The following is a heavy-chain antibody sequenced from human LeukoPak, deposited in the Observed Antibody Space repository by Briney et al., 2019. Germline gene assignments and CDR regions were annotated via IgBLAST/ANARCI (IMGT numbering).Heavy chain of an antibody. V-gene: IGHV1-46*02. D-gene: IGHD6-19*01. Sequence: VASVKVSCKASGYTFNNHYMYWVRQAPGQGLEWMGVINPSGGSISYAQKFQGRVTMTRDTSTRTVYMEVNSLRSEDTAVYYCARQGTYSSAIGMGYWGQGTLVTVSS. CDR2: INPSGGSI. CDR1: GYTFNNHY. J-gene: IGHJ4*02. CDR3: ARQGTYSSAIGMGY.